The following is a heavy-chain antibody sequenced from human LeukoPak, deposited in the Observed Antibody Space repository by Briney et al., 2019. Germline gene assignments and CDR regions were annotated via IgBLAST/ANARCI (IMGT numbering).Heavy chain of an antibody. CDR1: GFTFSSYA. CDR3: ATDRPHPRNEPTNFDY. CDR2: ISGSGGST. D-gene: IGHD1-1*01. J-gene: IGHJ4*02. Sequence: GSPRLSCAASGFTFSSYAMSWVRQAPGKGLEWVSAISGSGGSTYYADSVRGRFTTSRDNSKNTLYLQMNSLRAADTAIYYCATDRPHPRNEPTNFDYWGQGTLVTVSS. V-gene: IGHV3-23*01.